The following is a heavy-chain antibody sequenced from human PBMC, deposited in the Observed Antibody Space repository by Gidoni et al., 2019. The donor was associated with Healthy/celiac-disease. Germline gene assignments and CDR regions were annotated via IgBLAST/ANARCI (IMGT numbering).Heavy chain of an antibody. Sequence: LEWIGEINHSGSTNYNPSLKSRVTISVDPSKNQFSLKLSSVTAADTAVYYCARGGAAATRNWFDPWGQGTLVTVSS. CDR2: INHSGST. J-gene: IGHJ5*02. V-gene: IGHV4-34*01. CDR3: ARGGAAATRNWFDP. D-gene: IGHD2-15*01.